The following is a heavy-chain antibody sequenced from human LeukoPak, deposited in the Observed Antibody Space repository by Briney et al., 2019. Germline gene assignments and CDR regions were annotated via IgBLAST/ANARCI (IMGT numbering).Heavy chain of an antibody. CDR1: GGSISNYY. D-gene: IGHD3-16*01. CDR2: IYYSGNT. Sequence: SETLCLTCTVSGGSISNYYWSWIRQPPGKVLERIDYIYYSGNTNYNPSLGSRVTISVDTSKNHLSLRLTSVTAADTAIYYCARHPPRGQLGTAFDIWGQGTMVTVSS. J-gene: IGHJ3*02. CDR3: ARHPPRGQLGTAFDI. V-gene: IGHV4-59*08.